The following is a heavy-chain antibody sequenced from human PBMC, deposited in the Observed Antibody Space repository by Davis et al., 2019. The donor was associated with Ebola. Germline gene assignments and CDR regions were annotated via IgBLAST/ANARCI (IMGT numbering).Heavy chain of an antibody. CDR1: GFTFSDYY. J-gene: IGHJ6*02. CDR2: IKQDGSEK. V-gene: IGHV3-7*03. CDR3: ARRADV. Sequence: GGSLRLSCAASGFTFSDYYMSWVRQAPGKGLEWVANIKQDGSEKYYVDSVKGRFTISRDNAKNSLYLQMNSLRAEDTAVYYCARRADVWGQGTTVTVSS.